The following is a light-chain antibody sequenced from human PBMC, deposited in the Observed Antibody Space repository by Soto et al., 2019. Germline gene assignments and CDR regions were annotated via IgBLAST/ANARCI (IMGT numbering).Light chain of an antibody. CDR3: SSYSSTTTEYV. Sequence: QSALTQPASVSGSPGQSITISCTGTSSDIGGHNYVYWYQQHPGNAPKLMIYEVNNRPSGVSSRFSGSRSGNTASLTVSGLQAEDEADYYCSSYSSTTTEYVFGTGTKVTVL. J-gene: IGLJ1*01. CDR2: EVN. V-gene: IGLV2-14*01. CDR1: SSDIGGHNY.